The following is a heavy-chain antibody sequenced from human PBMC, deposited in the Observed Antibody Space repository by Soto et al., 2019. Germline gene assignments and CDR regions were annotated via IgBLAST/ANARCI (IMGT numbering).Heavy chain of an antibody. J-gene: IGHJ4*02. CDR2: ISSSSSYI. CDR1: GFTFSSYS. Sequence: GGSLRLSCAASGFTFSSYSMNWVRQAPGKGLEWVSSISSSSSYIYYADSVKGRFTISRDNAKNSLYLQMNSLRAEDTAVYYCARDYSRQQAPDYWGQGTLVTVS. CDR3: ARDYSRQQAPDY. D-gene: IGHD6-13*01. V-gene: IGHV3-21*01.